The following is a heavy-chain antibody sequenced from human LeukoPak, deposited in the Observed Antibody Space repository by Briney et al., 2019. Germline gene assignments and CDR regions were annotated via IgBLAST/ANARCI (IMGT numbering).Heavy chain of an antibody. CDR1: GFTFSSYW. D-gene: IGHD6-25*01. CDR2: IWYDGSNK. Sequence: GGSLRLSCAASGFTFSSYWMHWVRQAPGKGLEWVAVIWYDGSNKYYADSVKGRFTISRDNSKNTLYLQMNSLRAEDTAVYYCARDVSGTDDAFDIWGQGTMVTVSS. J-gene: IGHJ3*02. CDR3: ARDVSGTDDAFDI. V-gene: IGHV3-33*08.